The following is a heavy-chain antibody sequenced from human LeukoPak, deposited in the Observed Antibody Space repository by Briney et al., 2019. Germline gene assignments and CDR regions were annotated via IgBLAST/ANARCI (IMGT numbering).Heavy chain of an antibody. Sequence: SETLSLTCTVSGGSISSGGYYWSWIRQPPGKGLEWIGYIYYSGSTYYNPSLKSRVTISVDTSKNQFSLKLSSVTAADTAVYYCARDLIISTSLDYWGQGTLVTVSS. CDR1: GGSISSGGYY. D-gene: IGHD2-2*01. J-gene: IGHJ4*02. CDR2: IYYSGST. CDR3: ARDLIISTSLDY. V-gene: IGHV4-30-4*01.